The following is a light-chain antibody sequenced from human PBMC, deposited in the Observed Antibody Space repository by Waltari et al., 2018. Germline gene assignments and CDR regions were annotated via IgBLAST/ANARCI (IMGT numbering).Light chain of an antibody. J-gene: IGLJ3*02. V-gene: IGLV2-14*01. Sequence: QSALTQPASVSGSPGQSITISCTGTSSDVGNYNYVSWYQQHPGKAPELMIYEVSNRPSGVSNRFAASKSRNTASLTISGLQAEDEADYYCSSYTSRSIWVFGGGTKLTVL. CDR1: SSDVGNYNY. CDR3: SSYTSRSIWV. CDR2: EVS.